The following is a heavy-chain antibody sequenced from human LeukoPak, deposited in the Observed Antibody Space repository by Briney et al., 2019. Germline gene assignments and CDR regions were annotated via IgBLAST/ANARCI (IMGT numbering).Heavy chain of an antibody. V-gene: IGHV3-48*03. CDR2: ISSSGSTI. CDR1: GFTFSSYE. D-gene: IGHD2-21*02. CDR3: AKGDTAIFELDY. Sequence: GGSLRLSCAASGFTFSSYEMNWVRQAPGKGLEWVSYISSSGSTIYYADSVKGRFTISRDNAKNTLYLQMNSLRAEDTAVYYCAKGDTAIFELDYWGQGTLVTVSS. J-gene: IGHJ4*02.